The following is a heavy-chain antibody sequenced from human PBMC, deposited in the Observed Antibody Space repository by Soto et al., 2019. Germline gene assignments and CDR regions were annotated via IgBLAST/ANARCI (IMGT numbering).Heavy chain of an antibody. Sequence: SETLSLTCTVSGGSISSYYWSWIRQPPGKGLEWIGYIYYSGSTNYNPSLKSRVTISVDTSKNQFSLKLSSVTAADTAVYYCARTLAGDAFDIWGQGTMVTVSS. CDR3: ARTLAGDAFDI. V-gene: IGHV4-59*01. CDR2: IYYSGST. J-gene: IGHJ3*02. D-gene: IGHD2-15*01. CDR1: GGSISSYY.